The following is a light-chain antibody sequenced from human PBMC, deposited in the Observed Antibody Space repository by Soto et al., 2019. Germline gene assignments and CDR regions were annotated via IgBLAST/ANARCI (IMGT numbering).Light chain of an antibody. V-gene: IGLV2-14*01. CDR3: SSYTSSSTVHV. CDR2: DVS. Sequence: QSVLTQPASVSGSPGQSITISCTGTSSDVGGYNYVSWYRQHPGKAPKLMIYDVSNRPSGVSNRFSGSKSGNTASLTISGLQAEDEADYSCSSYTSSSTVHVSGTGTKVTVL. J-gene: IGLJ1*01. CDR1: SSDVGGYNY.